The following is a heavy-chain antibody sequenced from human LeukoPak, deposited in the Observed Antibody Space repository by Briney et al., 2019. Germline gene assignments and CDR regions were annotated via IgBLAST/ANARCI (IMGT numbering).Heavy chain of an antibody. Sequence: PGRSLRLFCAASGFTFSSYAMHWVRQAPGKGLEWVAVISYDGSNKYYSDSMKGRFTISRDNSKNTLYLQMNSLRAEDTAVYYCARDMGPDYYGSGNLDYWGQGTLVTVSS. J-gene: IGHJ4*02. V-gene: IGHV3-30-3*01. CDR2: ISYDGSNK. CDR1: GFTFSSYA. CDR3: ARDMGPDYYGSGNLDY. D-gene: IGHD3-10*01.